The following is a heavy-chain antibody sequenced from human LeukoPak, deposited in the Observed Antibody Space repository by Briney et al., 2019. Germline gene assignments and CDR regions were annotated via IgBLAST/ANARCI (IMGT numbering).Heavy chain of an antibody. CDR1: GFTFSSYA. V-gene: IGHV3-23*01. CDR2: ISGSGGST. CDR3: AKRIVGATGYYAFDI. D-gene: IGHD1-26*01. J-gene: IGHJ3*02. Sequence: GGSLRLSCAASGFTFSSYAMSWVRQAPGKGLEGVSAISGSGGSTYYADSVKGRFTISRDNSKNTLYLQMNSLRAEDTAVYYCAKRIVGATGYYAFDIWGQGTMVTVSS.